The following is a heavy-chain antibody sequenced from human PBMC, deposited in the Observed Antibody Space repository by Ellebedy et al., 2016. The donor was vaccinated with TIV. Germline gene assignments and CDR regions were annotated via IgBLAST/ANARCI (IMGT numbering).Heavy chain of an antibody. CDR3: ARRSLWFGELLRDAFDI. J-gene: IGHJ3*02. Sequence: PSETLSLTCTVSGDSISSSSYYWGWIRQSPGKGLEWIGSIFYSGSTYYTPSLKRRVTISVDTSNNQFSLKLNSVTAADTAVYYCARRSLWFGELLRDAFDIWGPGTMVTVSS. CDR2: IFYSGST. CDR1: GDSISSSSYY. V-gene: IGHV4-39*01. D-gene: IGHD3-10*01.